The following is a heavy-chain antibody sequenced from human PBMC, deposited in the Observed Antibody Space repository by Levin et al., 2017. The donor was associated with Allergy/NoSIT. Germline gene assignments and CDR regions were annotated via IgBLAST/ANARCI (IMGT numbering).Heavy chain of an antibody. Sequence: KVSCQGSGYSFTSYWIGWVRQLPGKGLEWMWIIYPGDSDTRYSPSFQGQVTISADKSISTAYLQWSSLKASDTAIYYCARRGTRDYYYYMDVWGKGTTVTVSS. D-gene: IGHD1-1*01. CDR3: ARRGTRDYYYYMDV. V-gene: IGHV5-51*01. CDR1: GYSFTSYW. CDR2: IYPGDSDT. J-gene: IGHJ6*03.